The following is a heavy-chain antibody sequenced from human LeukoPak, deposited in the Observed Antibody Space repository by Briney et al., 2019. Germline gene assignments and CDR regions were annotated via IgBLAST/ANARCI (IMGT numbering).Heavy chain of an antibody. CDR3: ARCRYDSSGYSNFDY. Sequence: GGSLRLSCAASGFTFSSYAMSWVRQAPGKGLEWVSAISGSGGSTYYADSVKGRFTISRDNSKNTLYLQMNSLRAEDTAVYYCARCRYDSSGYSNFDYWGQGTLVTVSS. V-gene: IGHV3-23*01. CDR1: GFTFSSYA. D-gene: IGHD3-22*01. CDR2: ISGSGGST. J-gene: IGHJ4*02.